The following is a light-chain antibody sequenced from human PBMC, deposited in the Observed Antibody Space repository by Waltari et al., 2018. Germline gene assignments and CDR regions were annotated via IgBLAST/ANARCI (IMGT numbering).Light chain of an antibody. Sequence: DIQMTQSPSSLPASVGDRVTITCRASQSISSFLNWYHQKPGKAPKLLIYAASSLQSGVPSRLSGSGSGTDFTLTISSLQPDDFATYYCQQSYSTLVTFGQGTKVEIK. CDR1: QSISSF. J-gene: IGKJ1*01. CDR2: AAS. V-gene: IGKV1-39*01. CDR3: QQSYSTLVT.